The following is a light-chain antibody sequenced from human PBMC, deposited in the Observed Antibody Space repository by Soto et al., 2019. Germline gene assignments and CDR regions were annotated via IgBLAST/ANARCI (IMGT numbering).Light chain of an antibody. Sequence: DIQMTQSPSILSAFVGDRVTITCRASQSIGTSVAWYQQKLGTAPKLLVYKASTLQSGVPSRFSGSGSGTEFTLTISSLQSDDFGTYYCQQYDSQYTFGQGTNLEI. CDR2: KAS. CDR1: QSIGTS. CDR3: QQYDSQYT. V-gene: IGKV1-5*03. J-gene: IGKJ2*01.